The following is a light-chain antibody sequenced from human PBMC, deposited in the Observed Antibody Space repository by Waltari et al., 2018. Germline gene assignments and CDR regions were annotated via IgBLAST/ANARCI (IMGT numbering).Light chain of an antibody. Sequence: SALPQPRSVSGSPGQSVTFSCPGTTSDVGGYNLVSWYQQHPGNAPKLMIYAVNQRPAGVPDRFSGSKSGNTASLTISGLQAEDEADYYCCSYAGNYNGVFGGGTKLTVL. V-gene: IGLV2-11*01. J-gene: IGLJ3*02. CDR2: AVN. CDR1: TSDVGGYNL. CDR3: CSYAGNYNGV.